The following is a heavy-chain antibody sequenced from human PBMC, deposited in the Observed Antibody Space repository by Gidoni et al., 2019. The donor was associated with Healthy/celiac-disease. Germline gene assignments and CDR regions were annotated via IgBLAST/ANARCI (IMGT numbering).Heavy chain of an antibody. V-gene: IGHV3-30*18. J-gene: IGHJ4*02. Sequence: QVQLVESGGGVVQPGRSLRLSCAASGFTFSSYGMHWVRQAPGKGLEWVAVISYDGSNKYYADSVKGRFTISRDNSKNTLYLQMNSLRAEDTAVYYCAKGGPGIAVADGWGQGTLVTVSS. CDR3: AKGGPGIAVADG. D-gene: IGHD6-19*01. CDR1: GFTFSSYG. CDR2: ISYDGSNK.